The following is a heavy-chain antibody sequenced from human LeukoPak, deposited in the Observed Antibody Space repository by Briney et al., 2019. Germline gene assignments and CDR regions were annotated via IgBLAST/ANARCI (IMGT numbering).Heavy chain of an antibody. Sequence: GGSLRLSCAASGLTVSSSYMSWVRQAPGKGLEWVSIIYNDGSTYYADSMKGRFTISRDNSKNALYLQVNSLRAEDTAMYYCARNILFAFDIWGQGTMVTVSS. CDR1: GLTVSSSY. CDR2: IYNDGST. J-gene: IGHJ3*02. CDR3: ARNILFAFDI. V-gene: IGHV3-53*01.